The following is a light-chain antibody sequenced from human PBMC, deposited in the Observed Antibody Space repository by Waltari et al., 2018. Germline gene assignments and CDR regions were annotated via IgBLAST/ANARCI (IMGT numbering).Light chain of an antibody. CDR2: SNN. Sequence: QSVLTQPPSASVTPGQRVTISCSGSISNIGSNSVNWYHQVPGTAPKLFIYSNNLRPSGVPDRFSGSKSGSSASLAISGLQSEDEADYYCAAWDDSLKGVVFGGGTKLTVL. CDR3: AAWDDSLKGVV. CDR1: ISNIGSNS. J-gene: IGLJ2*01. V-gene: IGLV1-44*01.